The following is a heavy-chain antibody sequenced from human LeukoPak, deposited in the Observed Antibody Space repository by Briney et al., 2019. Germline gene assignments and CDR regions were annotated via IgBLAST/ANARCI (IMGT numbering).Heavy chain of an antibody. J-gene: IGHJ4*02. CDR2: IIPIFGTA. CDR3: ARDLMTTVTTSGY. V-gene: IGHV1-69*13. CDR1: GYTFTSYG. D-gene: IGHD4-17*01. Sequence: ASVKVSCKASGYTFTSYGISWVRQAPGQGLEWMGGIIPIFGTANYAQKFQGRVTITADESTSTAYMELSSLRSEDTAVYYCARDLMTTVTTSGYWGQGTLVTVSS.